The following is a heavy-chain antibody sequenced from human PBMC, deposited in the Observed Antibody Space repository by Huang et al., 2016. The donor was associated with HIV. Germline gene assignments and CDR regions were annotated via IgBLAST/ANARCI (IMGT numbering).Heavy chain of an antibody. CDR1: GFSLNTGEVG. CDR3: AHGAYDTSGYFFRVRFDY. Sequence: QITLKESGPTLVKPTQTLTLTCSFSGFSLNTGEVGVGWIRQPPGKDLEWLALIYWDDDKRYSPSLKSRLTNTKDTSKNQVVLTMTNMDPVDTATYYCAHGAYDTSGYFFRVRFDYWGRGTLVTVSS. J-gene: IGHJ4*02. D-gene: IGHD3-22*01. V-gene: IGHV2-5*02. CDR2: IYWDDDK.